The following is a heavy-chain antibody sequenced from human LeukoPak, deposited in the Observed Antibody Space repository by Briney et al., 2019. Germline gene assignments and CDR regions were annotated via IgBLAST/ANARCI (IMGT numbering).Heavy chain of an antibody. V-gene: IGHV4-39*01. CDR1: GGSISSSSYY. D-gene: IGHD6-6*01. CDR2: IYYSGST. Sequence: SETLSLTCTVSGGSISSSSYYWGWIRQPPGKGLEWIGSIYYSGSTYYNPSLKSRVTISVDTSKNQFSLKLSSVTAADTAVYYCARHAVAARPGYYFDYWGQGTLVTVSS. CDR3: ARHAVAARPGYYFDY. J-gene: IGHJ4*02.